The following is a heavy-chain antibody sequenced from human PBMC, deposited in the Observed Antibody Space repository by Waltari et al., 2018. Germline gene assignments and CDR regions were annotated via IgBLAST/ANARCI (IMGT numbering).Heavy chain of an antibody. CDR1: GGPISSSSYY. Sequence: QLQLQESGPGLVKPSETLSLTCTVSGGPISSSSYYWGGIRQTPGRGLEVIGSIYYSGSTYYNQSLKCRVTISVDTSKDQFSLKLSSVTAADTAVYYCARRTVTMIVVVIDYFDYWGQGTLVTVSS. CDR2: IYYSGST. V-gene: IGHV4-39*01. CDR3: ARRTVTMIVVVIDYFDY. D-gene: IGHD3-22*01. J-gene: IGHJ4*02.